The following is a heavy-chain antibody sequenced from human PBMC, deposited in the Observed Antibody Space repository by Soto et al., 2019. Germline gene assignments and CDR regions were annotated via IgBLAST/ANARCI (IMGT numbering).Heavy chain of an antibody. D-gene: IGHD4-17*01. CDR2: ISYDGSNK. Sequence: GGSLRLSCAASGFTFSSYGMHWVRQAPGKGLEWVAVISYDGSNKYYADSVKGRFTISRDNSKNTLYLQMNSLRAEDTAVYYCAKDQRGVTMTLNWGQGTLVTVSS. CDR3: AKDQRGVTMTLN. V-gene: IGHV3-30*18. CDR1: GFTFSSYG. J-gene: IGHJ4*02.